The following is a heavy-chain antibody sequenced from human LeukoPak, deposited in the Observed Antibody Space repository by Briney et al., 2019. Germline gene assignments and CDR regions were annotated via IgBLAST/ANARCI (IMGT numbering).Heavy chain of an antibody. J-gene: IGHJ3*01. CDR1: GYTFTTYG. CDR2: VSGNNGNT. CDR3: ARDFFDV. V-gene: IGHV1-18*01. Sequence: ASVNVSCKASGYTFTTYGISWVRQAPGQGREGMGWVSGNNGNTNYAQKLQGRVTMTTDTSTNTAYMELRSLRSDDTAVYYCARDFFDVWGQGTMVTVSS.